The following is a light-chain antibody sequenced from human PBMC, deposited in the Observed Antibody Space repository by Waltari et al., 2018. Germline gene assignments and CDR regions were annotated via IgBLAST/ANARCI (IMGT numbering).Light chain of an antibody. V-gene: IGKV4-1*01. Sequence: DIVMTQSPDSLAVSLGERATINCKSSQSVFYRSDNKNYLAWYQQKPGHPPKLLIYWASAREAGVPDRFSGSGSGTDFTLTISSLQAEDVSVYCCQQYYSIPLTFGGGTKVEIK. CDR3: QQYYSIPLT. CDR1: QSVFYRSDNKNY. J-gene: IGKJ4*01. CDR2: WAS.